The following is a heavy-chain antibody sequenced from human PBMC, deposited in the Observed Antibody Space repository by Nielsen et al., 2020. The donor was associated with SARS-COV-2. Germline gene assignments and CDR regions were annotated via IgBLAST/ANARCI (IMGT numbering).Heavy chain of an antibody. CDR2: ISWNSGSI. J-gene: IGHJ4*02. Sequence: GGSLRLSCAASGFTFDDYAMHWVRQAPGKGLEWVSGISWNSGSIGYADSVKGRFTISRDNAKNSPYLQMNSLRAEDTALYYCAKVDGGFDYWGQGTLVTVSS. V-gene: IGHV3-9*01. CDR3: AKVDGGFDY. CDR1: GFTFDDYA.